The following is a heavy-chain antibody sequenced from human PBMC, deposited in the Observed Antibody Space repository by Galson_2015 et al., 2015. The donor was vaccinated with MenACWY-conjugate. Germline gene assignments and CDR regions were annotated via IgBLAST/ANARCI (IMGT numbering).Heavy chain of an antibody. CDR3: ARGIDYYGSGSYFDY. D-gene: IGHD3-10*01. Sequence: SVKVSCKASGYTSASYAMHWVRQAPGQRLEWMGWINASTGNTKYSQKFQGRVTITRDTSASTAYMELSSLRSEDTAVYYCARGIDYYGSGSYFDYWGQGTLVTVSS. J-gene: IGHJ4*02. CDR1: GYTSASYA. V-gene: IGHV1-3*01. CDR2: INASTGNT.